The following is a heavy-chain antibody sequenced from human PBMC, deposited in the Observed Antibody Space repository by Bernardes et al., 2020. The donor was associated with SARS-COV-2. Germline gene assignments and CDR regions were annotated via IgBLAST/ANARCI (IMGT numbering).Heavy chain of an antibody. Sequence: GGSLRLSCAASGFTFSSYWMSWVRQAPGKGLEWVANIQHDGSGKFFLDSVKGRFTISRDNDKNSVYLQMNSLRADDTAVYYCARVVVPAAVHWFDTWGQGILV. CDR2: IQHDGSGK. CDR3: ARVVVPAAVHWFDT. CDR1: GFTFSSYW. D-gene: IGHD2-2*01. J-gene: IGHJ5*02. V-gene: IGHV3-7*04.